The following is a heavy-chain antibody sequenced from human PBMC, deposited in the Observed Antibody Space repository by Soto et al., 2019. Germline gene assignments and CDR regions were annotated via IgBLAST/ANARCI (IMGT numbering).Heavy chain of an antibody. D-gene: IGHD3-10*01. CDR2: IIPILATG. V-gene: IGHV1-69*08. CDR1: GGTFTSET. Sequence: QVQLVQSGPEVKKSGSSVKVSCKLSGGTFTSETISWVRQAPGQGLEWMGRIIPILATGNYAQKIQGRITITENKSTTTGYMELSSLTSEDTAVYFCAREEGSYNIATFIFYYIDVWGNGTTVTVSS. CDR3: AREEGSYNIATFIFYYIDV. J-gene: IGHJ6*03.